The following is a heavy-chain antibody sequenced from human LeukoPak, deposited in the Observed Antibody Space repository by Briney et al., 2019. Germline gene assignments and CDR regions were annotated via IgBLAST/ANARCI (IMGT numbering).Heavy chain of an antibody. CDR2: INPNSGGT. CDR3: ARVYSGSYRGQKYFDY. V-gene: IGHV1-2*02. Sequence: ASVKVSCKASGYTFTSYGISWVRQAPGQGLEWMGWINPNSGGTNYAQKFQGRVTMTRDTSISTAYMELSRLRSDDTAVYYCARVYSGSYRGQKYFDYWGQGTLVTVSS. CDR1: GYTFTSYG. J-gene: IGHJ4*02. D-gene: IGHD1-26*01.